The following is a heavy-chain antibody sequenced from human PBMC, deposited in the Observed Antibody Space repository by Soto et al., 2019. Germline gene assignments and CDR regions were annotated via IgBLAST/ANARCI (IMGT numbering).Heavy chain of an antibody. D-gene: IGHD3-9*01. V-gene: IGHV4-39*01. CDR2: IHGNGGT. Sequence: QLQLEESGPGLVKSSETLSLTCSVSGDSISSSSYYWGWIRQSPGEGLEWIGNIHGNGGTQYNPSLRSPVIISVDTSANQFYMRLTSVTAADTAVYYCASRYGPSEFDHWGQGSLVTVSS. CDR3: ASRYGPSEFDH. CDR1: GDSISSSSYY. J-gene: IGHJ4*02.